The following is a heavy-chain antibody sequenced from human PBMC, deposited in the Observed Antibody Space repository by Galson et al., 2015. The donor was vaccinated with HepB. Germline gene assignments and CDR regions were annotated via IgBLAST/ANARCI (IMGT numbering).Heavy chain of an antibody. J-gene: IGHJ3*02. CDR1: GFTFDDYA. V-gene: IGHV3-9*01. Sequence: SLRLSCAASGFTFDDYAMHWVRHAPGKGLEWVSGISWNSGSIAYADSMKGRFTISRDNAKNSLYLEMNSLRPEDTALYYCAKGISHRDAYNWGAFDIWGQGTMVTVSS. CDR3: AKGISHRDAYNWGAFDI. D-gene: IGHD5-24*01. CDR2: ISWNSGSI.